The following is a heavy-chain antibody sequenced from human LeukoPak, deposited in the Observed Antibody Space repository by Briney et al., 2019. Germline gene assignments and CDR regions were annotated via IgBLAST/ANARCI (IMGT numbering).Heavy chain of an antibody. CDR2: ISSSSSYI. Sequence: PGGSLRLSCAASGFTFSSYSMNWVRQAPGKGLGWVSSISSSSSYIYYADSVKGRFTISRDNAKNSLYLQMNSLRAEDTAVYYCARDRDPGYYDTNGYRRVNAFDFWGQGTMVTVSS. D-gene: IGHD3-22*01. J-gene: IGHJ3*01. CDR3: ARDRDPGYYDTNGYRRVNAFDF. V-gene: IGHV3-21*01. CDR1: GFTFSSYS.